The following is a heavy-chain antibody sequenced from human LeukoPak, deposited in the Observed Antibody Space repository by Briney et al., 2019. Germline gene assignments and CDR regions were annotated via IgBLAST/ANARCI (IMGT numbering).Heavy chain of an antibody. D-gene: IGHD2-15*01. CDR2: VDYSADST. CDR1: GFTLSSYE. CDR3: ARAPVVSCRGAFCYPLDY. V-gene: IGHV3-23*01. J-gene: IGHJ4*01. Sequence: GGSLRLSCTVSGFTLSSYEMSWIRQAPGKGLEWVSSVDYSADSTHYADSVMGRFTISRDNSKNTLYLQLNSLSADDTAVYFCARAPVVSCRGAFCYPLDYWGHGILITVSS.